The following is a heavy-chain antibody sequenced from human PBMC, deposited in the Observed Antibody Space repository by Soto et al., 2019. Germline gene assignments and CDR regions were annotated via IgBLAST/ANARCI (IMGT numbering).Heavy chain of an antibody. V-gene: IGHV1-18*01. D-gene: IGHD3-22*01. CDR1: GYTFITYG. Sequence: QVQLVQSGAEVNKPGASVKVSCKASGYTFITYGVGWVRQAPGQGLDWLGWISTYNGNTRYAERLQGRVTMTTDTTTNTAYMELRNLRSDDTAVYYCARGPTDYYDNSANYFLDYWGQGTLVTVSS. CDR3: ARGPTDYYDNSANYFLDY. J-gene: IGHJ4*02. CDR2: ISTYNGNT.